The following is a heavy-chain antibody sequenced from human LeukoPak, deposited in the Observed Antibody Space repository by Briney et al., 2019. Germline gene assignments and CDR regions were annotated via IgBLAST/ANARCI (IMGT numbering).Heavy chain of an antibody. D-gene: IGHD4-23*01. CDR3: ARRVVNNRNWYFDL. V-gene: IGHV5-51*01. J-gene: IGHJ2*01. Sequence: KDGESLKISCKGSGYSFTRNWIGWVRQMPGKGLEWMAIIYPGDSDTRYSPSFQGQVTISADKSINTAYLQWSSLKASDTAMYYCARRVVNNRNWYFDLWGRGTLVTVSS. CDR2: IYPGDSDT. CDR1: GYSFTRNW.